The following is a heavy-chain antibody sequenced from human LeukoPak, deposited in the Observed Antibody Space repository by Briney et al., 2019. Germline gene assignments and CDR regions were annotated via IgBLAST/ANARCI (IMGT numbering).Heavy chain of an antibody. Sequence: EASVKVSCKASGYTFTGHYMHWVRQAPGQGLEWMGWINPNSGGTNYAQKFQGRVTMTRDTSISTAYMELSRLRSDDTAVYYCARDLRISRIAAAGIIIYWGQGTLVTVSS. CDR2: INPNSGGT. J-gene: IGHJ4*02. D-gene: IGHD6-13*01. V-gene: IGHV1-2*02. CDR3: ARDLRISRIAAAGIIIY. CDR1: GYTFTGHY.